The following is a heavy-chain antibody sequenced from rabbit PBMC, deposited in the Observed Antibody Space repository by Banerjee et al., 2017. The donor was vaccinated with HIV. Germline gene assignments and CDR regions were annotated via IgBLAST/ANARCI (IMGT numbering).Heavy chain of an antibody. CDR1: GFSFSGYD. V-gene: IGHV1S40*01. D-gene: IGHD6-1*01. CDR2: INTGSSGST. Sequence: QSLEESGGDLVKPGASLTLTCTASGFSFSGYDMCWVRQAPGKGLEWIGCINTGSSGSTYYASWAKGRFTISCTSSTTVTPQVTSLTDADTATYFCARSGAGVSGYAYEDTRLDLWGPGTLVTVS. J-gene: IGHJ3*01. CDR3: ARSGAGVSGYAYEDTRLDL.